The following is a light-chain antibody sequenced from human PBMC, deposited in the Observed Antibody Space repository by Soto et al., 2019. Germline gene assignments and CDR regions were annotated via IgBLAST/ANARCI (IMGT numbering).Light chain of an antibody. CDR2: DAS. V-gene: IGKV1-5*01. CDR1: QSIRGW. Sequence: DIRMTQSPSPLSASVGDRVTITCRASQSIRGWLAWYQQRPGKAPKILIYDASRLESGVPTRFSGSESGTEFTLAISNLQPDDSATYYCQQYKTMYTFGQGTRLEI. J-gene: IGKJ5*01. CDR3: QQYKTMYT.